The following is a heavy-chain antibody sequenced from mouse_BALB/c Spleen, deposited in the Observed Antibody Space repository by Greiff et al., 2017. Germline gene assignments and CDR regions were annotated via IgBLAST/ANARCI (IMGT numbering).Heavy chain of an antibody. Sequence: VHLVESGPGLVAPSQSLSITCTVSGFSLTSYDISWIRQPPGKGLEWLGVIWTGGGTNYNSAFMSRLSISKDNSKSQVFLKMNSLQTDDTAIYYCVREGTTASAWGQGTLVTVSA. CDR1: GFSLTSYD. J-gene: IGHJ3*01. CDR3: VREGTTASA. D-gene: IGHD1-2*01. CDR2: IWTGGGT. V-gene: IGHV2-9-2*01.